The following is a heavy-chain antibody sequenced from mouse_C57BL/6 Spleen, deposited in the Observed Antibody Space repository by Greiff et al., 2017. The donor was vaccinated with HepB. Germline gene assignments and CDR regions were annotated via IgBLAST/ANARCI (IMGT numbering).Heavy chain of an antibody. D-gene: IGHD4-1*01. V-gene: IGHV3-6*01. J-gene: IGHJ4*01. CDR3: ARGPNAMDY. CDR2: ISYDGSN. Sequence: EVKLMESGPGLVKPSQSLSLTCSVTGYSITSGYYWNWIRQFPGNKLEWRGYISYDGSNNYNPSLKNRISITRDTSKNQFFLKLNSVTTEDTATYYCARGPNAMDYWGQGTSVTVSS. CDR1: GYSITSGYY.